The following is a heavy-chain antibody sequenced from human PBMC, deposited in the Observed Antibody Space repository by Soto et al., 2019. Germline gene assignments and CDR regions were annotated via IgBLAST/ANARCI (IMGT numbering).Heavy chain of an antibody. CDR1: GFTFDDYA. V-gene: IGHV3-9*01. CDR2: ISWNSGSI. D-gene: IGHD1-1*01. Sequence: GGSLRLSCAASGFTFDDYAMHWVRQAPGKGLEWVSGISWNSGSIGYADSVKGRFTISRDNAKNSLYLQMNSLRAEDTALYYCAKDMWTGTTSWFDPWGQGTLVTVSS. J-gene: IGHJ5*02. CDR3: AKDMWTGTTSWFDP.